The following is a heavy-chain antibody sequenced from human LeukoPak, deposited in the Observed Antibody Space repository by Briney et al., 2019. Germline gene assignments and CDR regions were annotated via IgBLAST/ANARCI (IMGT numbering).Heavy chain of an antibody. Sequence: GGSLRLSCAASGFTFSTYAMHWVRQAPGKGLEYVSAISSDGDSTYYANSVKGRFTISRDNSKNTLYLQMGSLRAEDMAVYYCARDQASSSSSPYWGQGTLVTVSS. V-gene: IGHV3-64*01. CDR1: GFTFSTYA. D-gene: IGHD2-2*01. J-gene: IGHJ4*02. CDR2: ISSDGDST. CDR3: ARDQASSSSSPY.